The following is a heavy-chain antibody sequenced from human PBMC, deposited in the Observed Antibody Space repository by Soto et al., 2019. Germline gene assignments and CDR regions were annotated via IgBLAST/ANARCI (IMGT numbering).Heavy chain of an antibody. D-gene: IGHD2-2*01. V-gene: IGHV4-30-2*01. Sequence: SETLSLTCAVSGGSISSGGYSWSWIRQPPGKGLEWIGNIYHSGSTYYNPSLERRVTISMDWSKNQFSLKLSPVTAADTAVYYCARAPYCSSTTCYPDPNWFDPWGQGTLVTVSS. CDR3: ARAPYCSSTTCYPDPNWFDP. CDR2: IYHSGST. J-gene: IGHJ5*02. CDR1: GGSISSGGYS.